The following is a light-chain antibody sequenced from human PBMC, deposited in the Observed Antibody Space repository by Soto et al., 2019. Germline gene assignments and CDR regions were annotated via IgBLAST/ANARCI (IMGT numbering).Light chain of an antibody. CDR3: SSYTTSSTQV. Sequence: QSVLTQPASVSGSPGQSITISCTGTSSDIGGYKHVSWYQPHPGKAPKLMIYEVSNRPSGVSNRFSGSKSGNTASLTISGLQAEDEADYYCSSYTTSSTQVFGTGTKGTVL. CDR1: SSDIGGYKH. CDR2: EVS. J-gene: IGLJ1*01. V-gene: IGLV2-14*01.